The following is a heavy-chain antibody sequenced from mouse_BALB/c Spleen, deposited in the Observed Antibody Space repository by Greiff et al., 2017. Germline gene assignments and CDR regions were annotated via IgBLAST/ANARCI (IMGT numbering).Heavy chain of an antibody. V-gene: IGHV4-1*02. CDR2: INPDSSTI. CDR1: GFDFSRYW. D-gene: IGHD1-1*01. Sequence: EVHLVESGGGLVQPGGSLKLSCAASGFDFSRYWMSWVRQAPGKGLEWIGEINPDSSTINYTPSLKDKFIISRDNAKNTLYLQMSKVRSEDTALYYCASFYYYGSSYWYFDVWGAGTTVTVSS. J-gene: IGHJ1*01. CDR3: ASFYYYGSSYWYFDV.